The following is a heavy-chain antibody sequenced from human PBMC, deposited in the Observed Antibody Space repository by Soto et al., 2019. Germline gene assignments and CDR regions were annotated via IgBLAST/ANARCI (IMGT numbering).Heavy chain of an antibody. D-gene: IGHD2-15*01. J-gene: IGHJ6*02. Sequence: AVKVSCKASGFTFTSSAVQWVRQARGQRLEWIGWIVVGSGNTNYAQKFQERVTITRDMSTSTAYMELSSLRSEDTAVYYCAXDREDMGPGYYYDGMDVWGQGTTVTVSS. CDR1: GFTFTSSA. V-gene: IGHV1-58*01. CDR2: IVVGSGNT. CDR3: AXDREDMGPGYYYDGMDV.